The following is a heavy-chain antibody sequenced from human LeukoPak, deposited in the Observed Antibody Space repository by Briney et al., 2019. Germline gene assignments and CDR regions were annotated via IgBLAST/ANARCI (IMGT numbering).Heavy chain of an antibody. V-gene: IGHV1-24*01. Sequence: EASVKVSCKVSGYTLTEMSMHWVRQAPGKGLEWMGGFDPEDGETIYAQKFQGRVTITRNTSISTTYMELSSLRFEDTAVYYCARGRERGSSSSFTDYWGQGTLVIVSS. CDR3: ARGRERGSSSSFTDY. CDR1: GYTLTEMS. D-gene: IGHD6-6*01. J-gene: IGHJ4*02. CDR2: FDPEDGET.